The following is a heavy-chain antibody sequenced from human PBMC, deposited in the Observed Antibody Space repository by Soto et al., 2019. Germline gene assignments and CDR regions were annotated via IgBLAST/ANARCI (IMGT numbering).Heavy chain of an antibody. CDR3: AREEQVAAGTLFYYYYYMDV. V-gene: IGHV4-31*03. Sequence: QVQLQESGPGLVKPSQTLSLTCTVSGGSISSGGYYWSWIRQHPGKGLEWIRYIYYSGSTYYNPSLKSRVTISVDTSKNQFSLKLSSVTAADTAVYYCAREEQVAAGTLFYYYYYMDVWGKGTTVTVSS. CDR1: GGSISSGGYY. CDR2: IYYSGST. J-gene: IGHJ6*03. D-gene: IGHD6-13*01.